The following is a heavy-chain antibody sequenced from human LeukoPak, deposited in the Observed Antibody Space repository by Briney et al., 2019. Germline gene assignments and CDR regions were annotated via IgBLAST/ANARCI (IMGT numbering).Heavy chain of an antibody. Sequence: SETLSLTCAVYGESMTGHYWTWIRQPPGKRLEWIGEIHHSGGINYNPSLKNRVTMSIDMSKNQFSLKLNSVTAADMAVYYCARATARGSGRAYDHWAQGNLVPVSS. J-gene: IGHJ4*02. CDR2: IHHSGGI. CDR3: ARATARGSGRAYDH. CDR1: GESMTGHY. D-gene: IGHD3-10*01. V-gene: IGHV4-34*01.